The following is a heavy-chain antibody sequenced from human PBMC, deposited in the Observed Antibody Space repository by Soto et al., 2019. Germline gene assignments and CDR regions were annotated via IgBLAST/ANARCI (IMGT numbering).Heavy chain of an antibody. J-gene: IGHJ5*02. Sequence: QVHLVESGGGLVKPGGSLRLSCAASGFISSDYYMTWVRQAPGKGLEWVSYISGSTSYTNYADSVKGRFTISRDNAKNSLFLQMRSLGVEDTAVYYCARGRHIAAPGTDWLDPWGQGTLVTVSS. CDR3: ARGRHIAAPGTDWLDP. D-gene: IGHD6-13*01. CDR2: ISGSTSYT. V-gene: IGHV3-11*06. CDR1: GFISSDYY.